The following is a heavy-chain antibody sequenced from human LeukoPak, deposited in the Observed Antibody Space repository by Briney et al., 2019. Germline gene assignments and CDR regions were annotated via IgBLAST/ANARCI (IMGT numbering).Heavy chain of an antibody. D-gene: IGHD6-19*01. CDR3: ARIPPRMAGTYYYYGMDL. Sequence: PGGSLRLSCVASGFTFSSHGMHWIRQAPGKGLEWVAVIWYDASNKYYADSVKGRFTISRDNYKNTLYLQMNSLRAEDTAVYYCARIPPRMAGTYYYYGMDLWGQGTTVTVSS. CDR1: GFTFSSHG. J-gene: IGHJ6*01. CDR2: IWYDASNK. V-gene: IGHV3-33*01.